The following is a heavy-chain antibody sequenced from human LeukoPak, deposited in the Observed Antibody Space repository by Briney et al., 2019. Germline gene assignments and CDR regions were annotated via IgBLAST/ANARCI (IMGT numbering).Heavy chain of an antibody. Sequence: GGSLRLSCAASGFTLSSYGMHWVRQAPGKGLQWVAVIWSDGSNGYYPDSVKGRFTISRDNAKNSLYLQMNYLRAEDTALYYCATSDDSSGSDWGQGTLVTVSS. CDR3: ATSDDSSGSD. CDR1: GFTLSSYG. J-gene: IGHJ4*02. V-gene: IGHV3-33*03. CDR2: IWSDGSNG. D-gene: IGHD3-22*01.